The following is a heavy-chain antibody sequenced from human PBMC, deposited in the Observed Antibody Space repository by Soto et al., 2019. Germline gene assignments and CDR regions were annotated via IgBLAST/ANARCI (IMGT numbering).Heavy chain of an antibody. CDR1: GGSTSSGGYS. D-gene: IGHD6-19*01. J-gene: IGHJ4*02. V-gene: IGHV4-30-2*01. CDR2: ISHSGST. Sequence: QLQLQESGSGLVKPSQTLSLTCAVSGGSTSSGGYSWSWLRQPPGKGLEWIGYISHSGSTYYNPSLTSRVTISVDTSKNQFSLRLSSVTAADTAVYYCARGGLLPAYWGQGTLVTVSS. CDR3: ARGGLLPAY.